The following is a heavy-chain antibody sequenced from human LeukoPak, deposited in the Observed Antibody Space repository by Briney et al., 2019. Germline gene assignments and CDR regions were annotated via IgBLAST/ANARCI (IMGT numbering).Heavy chain of an antibody. D-gene: IGHD2-2*01. CDR2: ISYDGSNK. CDR3: ARDWSDIVVVPAANIDWYYYYGMDV. J-gene: IGHJ6*02. V-gene: IGHV3-30-3*01. Sequence: GGSLRLSCAASGFTFSSYAMHWVRQAPGKGLEWVAVISYDGSNKYYADSVKGRLTISRDNSKNTLYLQMNSLRAEDTAVYYCARDWSDIVVVPAANIDWYYYYGMDVWGQGTTVTVSS. CDR1: GFTFSSYA.